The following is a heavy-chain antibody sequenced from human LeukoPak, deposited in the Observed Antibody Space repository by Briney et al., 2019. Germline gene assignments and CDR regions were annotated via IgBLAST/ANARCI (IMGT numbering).Heavy chain of an antibody. V-gene: IGHV3-30-3*01. CDR3: ARAQVDTAMPTGS. Sequence: GSLRLSCAASGFTFSSYAMHWVRQAPGKGLEWVAVISYDGSNKYYADSVKGRFTISRDNSKNTLYLQMNSLRAEDTAVYYCARAQVDTAMPTGSWGQGTLVTVSS. D-gene: IGHD5-18*01. CDR2: ISYDGSNK. J-gene: IGHJ5*02. CDR1: GFTFSSYA.